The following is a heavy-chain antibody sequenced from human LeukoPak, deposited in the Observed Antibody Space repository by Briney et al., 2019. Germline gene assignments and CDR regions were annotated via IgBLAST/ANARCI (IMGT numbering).Heavy chain of an antibody. V-gene: IGHV3-11*01. D-gene: IGHD2-21*01. Sequence: GGSLRLSCVASRFTFSGAYMSWIRQAPGKGLEWISCISSTASTTFHADSVRGRFTVSRDNAKNSLYLQMNSLRVEDTAIYYCASVGYCGTEGRYPWSHSYWGQGTLVTVSS. J-gene: IGHJ4*02. CDR3: ASVGYCGTEGRYPWSHSY. CDR2: ISSTASTT. CDR1: RFTFSGAY.